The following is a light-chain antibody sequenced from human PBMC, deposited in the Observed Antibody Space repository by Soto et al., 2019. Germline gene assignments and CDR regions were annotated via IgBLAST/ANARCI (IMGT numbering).Light chain of an antibody. J-gene: IGLJ1*01. CDR2: DVS. CDR3: SSYTSSSTHV. Sequence: QSVLTQPASVSGSPGQSITISCTGTSSDVGAYTFASWYQQHPDKVPKLMIFDVSRRPSGVSDRFSGSKSGNTASLTISGLQPEDEADYYCSSYTSSSTHVFGSGTKVTVL. CDR1: SSDVGAYTF. V-gene: IGLV2-14*03.